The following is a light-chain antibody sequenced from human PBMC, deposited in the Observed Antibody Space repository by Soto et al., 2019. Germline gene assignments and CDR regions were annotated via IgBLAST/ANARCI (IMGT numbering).Light chain of an antibody. J-gene: IGKJ3*01. CDR3: QQLNSFPIP. CDR2: GAS. V-gene: IGKV1-9*01. CDR1: QGIANF. Sequence: IPLTQSPSSLSASVGDRVTISCRASQGIANFLAWYQQKPGKAPKLLIYGASTLQSGVPSRFSGSGSGTDFTLPISSLQPEDFATYYCQQLNSFPIPFGPGTKVDIK.